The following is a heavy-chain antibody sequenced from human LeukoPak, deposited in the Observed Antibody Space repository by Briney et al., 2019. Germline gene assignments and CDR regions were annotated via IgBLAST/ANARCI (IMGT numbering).Heavy chain of an antibody. CDR1: GFTFSSYA. CDR3: ARVAMTTVTYDAFDI. Sequence: PGGSLRLSCAASGFTFSSYAMHWVRQAPGKGLEYVSAISSNGGSTYYANSVKGRFTISRDNSKNTLYLQMGSLRAEDMAVYYCARVAMTTVTYDAFDIWGQGTMVTVSS. CDR2: ISSNGGST. J-gene: IGHJ3*02. D-gene: IGHD4-17*01. V-gene: IGHV3-64*01.